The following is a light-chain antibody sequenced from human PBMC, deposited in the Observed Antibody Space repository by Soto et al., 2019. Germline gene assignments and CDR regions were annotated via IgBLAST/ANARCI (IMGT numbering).Light chain of an antibody. Sequence: QSALTQPRSVSGSPGPSVTISCTGTSSDVGNYNYVSWYQQHPGKAPKVMIYDVSKRPSGVPDRFSGSKSGNTASLTISGLQAEDEADYYCCSYAGRYALWVFGGGTKLTVL. CDR1: SSDVGNYNY. CDR2: DVS. J-gene: IGLJ3*02. V-gene: IGLV2-11*01. CDR3: CSYAGRYALWV.